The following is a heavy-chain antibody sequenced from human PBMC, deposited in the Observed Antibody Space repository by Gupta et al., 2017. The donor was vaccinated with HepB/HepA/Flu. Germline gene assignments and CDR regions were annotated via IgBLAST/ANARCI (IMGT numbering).Heavy chain of an antibody. V-gene: IGHV4-31*03. CDR3: ARDGAGSYPHFYYGMDV. CDR2: IYSREDA. D-gene: IGHD3-10*01. CDR1: GGSISTGDNY. Sequence: QVQLQESGPGLVKTSQTLSLTCSVSGGSISTGDNYWAWIRQHPEKGLEWIAYIYSREDAYYNPSLKSRLTISVDTSKNQFSLKLNSVTAADTAVYYCARDGAGSYPHFYYGMDVWGQGTTVTVSS. J-gene: IGHJ6*02.